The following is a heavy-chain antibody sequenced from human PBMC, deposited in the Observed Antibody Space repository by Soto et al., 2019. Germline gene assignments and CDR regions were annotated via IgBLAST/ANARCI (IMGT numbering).Heavy chain of an antibody. CDR1: GFTFSSYA. D-gene: IGHD3-22*01. J-gene: IGHJ4*02. CDR2: ISGSGGST. CDR3: AKESTYYYDSSGYCDY. Sequence: GALRLSCAASGFTFSSYAMSWVRQAPGKGLEWVSAISGSGGSTYYADSVKGRFTISRDNSKNTLYLQMNSLRAEDTAVYYCAKESTYYYDSSGYCDYWGQGTLVTVSS. V-gene: IGHV3-23*01.